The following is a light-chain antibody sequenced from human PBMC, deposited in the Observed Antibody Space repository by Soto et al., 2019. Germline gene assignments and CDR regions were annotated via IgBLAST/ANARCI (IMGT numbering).Light chain of an antibody. CDR1: SSDVGGYNY. J-gene: IGLJ2*01. CDR2: EVS. V-gene: IGLV2-8*01. Sequence: QSALTQPPSASGSPGQSVTISCTGTSSDVGGYNYVSWYQQHPGKAPKVMIYEVSKRPSGVPDRFSGSKSGNTASLTVSGLQAEDEANYYCNSYTSSSVLFGGGTKVTVL. CDR3: NSYTSSSVL.